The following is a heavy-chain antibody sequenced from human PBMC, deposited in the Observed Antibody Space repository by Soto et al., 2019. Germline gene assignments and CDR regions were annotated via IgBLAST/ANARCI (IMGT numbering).Heavy chain of an antibody. CDR2: IYPGDSDT. J-gene: IGHJ6*02. CDR1: GYSFTSYW. V-gene: IGHV5-51*01. Sequence: GESLKIPSKGSGYSFTSYWIGWLRQMPGKGLEWMGIIYPGDSDTKYSPSFQGQVTMSADKSISIVYLQWSSLKTSDTAMYYCARHSNWGLNYYYGMDVWGQGTTVTVSS. D-gene: IGHD7-27*01. CDR3: ARHSNWGLNYYYGMDV.